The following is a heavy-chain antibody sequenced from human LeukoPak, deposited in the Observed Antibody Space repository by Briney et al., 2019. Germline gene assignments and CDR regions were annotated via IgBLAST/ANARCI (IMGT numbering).Heavy chain of an antibody. Sequence: GGSLILSCTTSGFTLGDYGLTWVRPAPGKGVEGVGFIRSKAFGGTTEYAASVKGRFTISRDDSKSIAYLQMSSLKTEDTAVYYCTRVGSSFFYFFDFWGQGTLVTVSS. V-gene: IGHV3-49*04. CDR2: IRSKAFGGTT. CDR1: GFTLGDYG. J-gene: IGHJ4*02. CDR3: TRVGSSFFYFFDF. D-gene: IGHD6-13*01.